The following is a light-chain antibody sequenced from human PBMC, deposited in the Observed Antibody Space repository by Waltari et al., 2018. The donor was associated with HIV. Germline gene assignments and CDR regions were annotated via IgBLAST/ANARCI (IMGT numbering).Light chain of an antibody. CDR3: QQRSDWPPRIT. Sequence: EIVMTQSPATLSVSPGERATLSCRASQRISGNLAWYQQKPGQAPRLLIYDASNRATGIPARCSGRGSGTDFTLTISSLEPEDFALYYCQQRSDWPPRITFGQGTRLEIK. CDR1: QRISGN. J-gene: IGKJ5*01. V-gene: IGKV3-11*01. CDR2: DAS.